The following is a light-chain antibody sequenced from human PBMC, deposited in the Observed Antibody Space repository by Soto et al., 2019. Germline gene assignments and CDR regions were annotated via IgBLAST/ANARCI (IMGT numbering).Light chain of an antibody. CDR2: GNN. CDR1: SANIGTGYD. J-gene: IGLJ1*01. Sequence: QSVLTQPPSVSGAPGQRVTISCTGGSANIGTGYDVHWYQQVPGTAPKLLIYGNNNRPSGIPDRFSGSKSGTSASLAIAGLQAEDEADYYCQFYDSGMGTYVFGTGTKVTVL. V-gene: IGLV1-40*01. CDR3: QFYDSGMGTYV.